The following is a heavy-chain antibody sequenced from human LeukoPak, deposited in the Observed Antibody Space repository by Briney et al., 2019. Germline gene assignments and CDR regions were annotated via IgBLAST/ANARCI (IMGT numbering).Heavy chain of an antibody. V-gene: IGHV1-2*02. CDR1: GYTFTGYY. D-gene: IGHD6-19*01. CDR2: INPNSGGT. Sequence: TSVKVSCKASGYTFTGYYMHWVRQAPGQGLEWMGRINPNSGGTNYAQKFQGRVTMTRDTSISTAYMELSRLRSDDTAVYYCARDGIAVAGTKLTNNWFDPWGQGTLVTVSS. CDR3: ARDGIAVAGTKLTNNWFDP. J-gene: IGHJ5*02.